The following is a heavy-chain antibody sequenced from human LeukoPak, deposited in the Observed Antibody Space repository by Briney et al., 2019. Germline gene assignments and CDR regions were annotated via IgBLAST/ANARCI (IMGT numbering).Heavy chain of an antibody. CDR1: GFSFDTYS. V-gene: IGHV3-48*01. J-gene: IGHJ5*02. CDR3: ARAPVTTGFDL. Sequence: GGSQTLSCPGSGFSFDTYSMNWARQAPGRGLEWISYISTRALTIYYAYSVKGRFTISRDNANNLLYLQINSVRAEDTAVYYCARAPVTTGFDLWGQGTLVTVSS. D-gene: IGHD4-17*01. CDR2: ISTRALTI.